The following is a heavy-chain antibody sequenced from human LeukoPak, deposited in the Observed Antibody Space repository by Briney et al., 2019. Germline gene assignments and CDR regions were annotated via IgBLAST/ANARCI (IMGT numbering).Heavy chain of an antibody. V-gene: IGHV3-23*01. CDR3: ASGSRSIAAAGTFDY. CDR2: ISGSGGST. D-gene: IGHD6-13*01. CDR1: GFTFSSYA. Sequence: PGGSLRLSCAASGFTFSSYAMSWVRQAPGKGLEWVSAISGSGGSTYYADSVKGRFTISRDNSKNTPYLQMNSLRAEDTAVYYCASGSRSIAAAGTFDYWGQGTLVTVSS. J-gene: IGHJ4*02.